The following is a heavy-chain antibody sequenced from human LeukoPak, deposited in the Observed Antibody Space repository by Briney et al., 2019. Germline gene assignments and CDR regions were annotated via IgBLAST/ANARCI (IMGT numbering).Heavy chain of an antibody. J-gene: IGHJ3*02. V-gene: IGHV4-59*01. D-gene: IGHD5-18*01. CDR2: IYYSGST. CDR1: GGSISSYY. CDR3: ARVGPVGIQLWHDAFDI. Sequence: PSETLSLTCTASGGSISSYYWSWIRQPPGKGLEWIGYIYYSGSTNYNPSLKSRVTISVDTSKNQFSLKLRSVTAADTAVYYCARVGPVGIQLWHDAFDIWGQGTMVTVSS.